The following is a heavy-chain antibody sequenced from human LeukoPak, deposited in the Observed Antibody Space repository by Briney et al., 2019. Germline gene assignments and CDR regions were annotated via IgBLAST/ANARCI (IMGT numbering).Heavy chain of an antibody. V-gene: IGHV4-34*01. J-gene: IGHJ4*02. CDR3: ARLPITIFGVVYQNYFDY. D-gene: IGHD3-3*01. CDR1: GGSFSGYY. Sequence: SETLSLTCAVYGGSFSGYYWSWIRQPPGKGLEWIGEINHSGSTNYNPSLKSRFTISVDTSKNQFSLKLSSVTAADTAVYYCARLPITIFGVVYQNYFDYWGQGTLVTVSS. CDR2: INHSGST.